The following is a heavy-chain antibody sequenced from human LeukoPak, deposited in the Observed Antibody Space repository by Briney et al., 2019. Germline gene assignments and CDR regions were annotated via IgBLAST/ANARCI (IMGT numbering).Heavy chain of an antibody. Sequence: GGSLRLSCAASGFTFSNYAMNWVRRTPGKGLEWVSSTTTRITSTYYADSVKGRFTISRDNSQNTLDLQMNSLRAEDTAIYYCAKAPTDSCAGVRCYSFDSWGQGTLVTVSS. CDR1: GFTFSNYA. CDR3: AKAPTDSCAGVRCYSFDS. D-gene: IGHD2-15*01. CDR2: TTTRITST. V-gene: IGHV3-23*01. J-gene: IGHJ4*02.